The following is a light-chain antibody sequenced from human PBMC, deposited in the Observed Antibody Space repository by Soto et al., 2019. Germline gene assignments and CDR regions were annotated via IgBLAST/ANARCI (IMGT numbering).Light chain of an antibody. CDR2: VAS. V-gene: IGKV1-27*01. CDR1: QGISNY. CDR3: QKYNSDPWT. J-gene: IGKJ1*01. Sequence: DIQMTQSPSSLSASVGDRVTITCRASQGISNYLAWYQQQPVKVPKLLIYVASTLQSGVPSRFSGSGSGTDFTLTISSLQPEDVATYYCQKYNSDPWTFGQGTKVEIK.